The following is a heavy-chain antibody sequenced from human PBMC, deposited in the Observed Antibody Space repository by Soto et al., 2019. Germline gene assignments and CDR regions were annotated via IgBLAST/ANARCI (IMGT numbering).Heavy chain of an antibody. J-gene: IGHJ4*02. Sequence: QLQLQESGPGLVKPSETLTLTCTVSGGSLSSGSYYWGWIRQPPGKGLEWIGSIPYSGNTYYNPSLNTRVTLSVDASKNEFSLKLSSVTAADTAVYYCARPFAAQTVAGFDSWGQGTLVTVSS. V-gene: IGHV4-39*01. CDR1: GGSLSSGSYY. D-gene: IGHD6-19*01. CDR3: ARPFAAQTVAGFDS. CDR2: IPYSGNT.